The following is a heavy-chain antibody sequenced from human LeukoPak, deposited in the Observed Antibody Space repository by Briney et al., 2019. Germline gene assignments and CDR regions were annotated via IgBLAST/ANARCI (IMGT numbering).Heavy chain of an antibody. CDR3: ARDALYCSSTSCHYYYYYMDV. J-gene: IGHJ6*03. Sequence: GGSLRLSCAASGFTFSSYGMSWVRQAPGKGLEWVSSISSSSSYIYYADSVKGRFTISRGNAKNSLYLQMNSLRAEDTAVYYCARDALYCSSTSCHYYYYYMDVWGKGTTVTISS. CDR1: GFTFSSYG. D-gene: IGHD2-2*01. CDR2: ISSSSSYI. V-gene: IGHV3-21*01.